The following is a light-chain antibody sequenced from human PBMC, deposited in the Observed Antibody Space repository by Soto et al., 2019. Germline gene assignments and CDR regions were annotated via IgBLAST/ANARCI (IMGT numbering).Light chain of an antibody. CDR2: DIS. Sequence: VLTQSPATLSLSPGDRATLSCRASQTITNYLAWYQHKPGQAPRLLIYDISNRATGIPARFSGGGSGTDFTLTISGLEPEDFAVYYCQQRNTWPGTVGQGTKVEIK. CDR1: QTITNY. V-gene: IGKV3-11*01. CDR3: QQRNTWPGT. J-gene: IGKJ1*01.